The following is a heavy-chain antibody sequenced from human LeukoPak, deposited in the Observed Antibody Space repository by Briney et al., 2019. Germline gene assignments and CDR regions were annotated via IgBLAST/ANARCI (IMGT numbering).Heavy chain of an antibody. CDR2: ISYDGSNK. J-gene: IGHJ6*02. D-gene: IGHD3-10*02. CDR3: ARCSGYGMDV. V-gene: IGHV3-30-3*01. CDR1: GFTFSSYA. Sequence: GGSLRLSCAASGFTFSSYAMHWVRQAPGKGLEWVAVISYDGSNKYYADSVKGRFTISRDNSKNTLYLQMNSLRDEDTAGYYCARCSGYGMDVWGQGTTVTVSS.